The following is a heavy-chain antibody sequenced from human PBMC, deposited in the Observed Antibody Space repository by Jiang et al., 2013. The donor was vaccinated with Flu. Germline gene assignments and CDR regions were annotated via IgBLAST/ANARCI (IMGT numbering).Heavy chain of an antibody. CDR2: ISAYNGNT. Sequence: SVKVSCKASGYTFTSYGISWVRQAPGQGLEWMGWISAYNGNTNYAQKLQGRVTMTTDTSTSTAYMELRSLRSDDTAVYYCAREGGPYCSSTSCYRPYYYYYGMDVWGKGTTVTVSS. D-gene: IGHD2-2*02. J-gene: IGHJ6*04. V-gene: IGHV1-18*01. CDR3: AREGGPYCSSTSCYRPYYYYYGMDV. CDR1: GYTFTSYG.